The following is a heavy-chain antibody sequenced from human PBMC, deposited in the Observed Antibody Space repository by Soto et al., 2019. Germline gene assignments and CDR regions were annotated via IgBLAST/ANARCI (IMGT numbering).Heavy chain of an antibody. J-gene: IGHJ6*02. CDR1: GFTFSSYG. CDR2: IWYDGSNK. CDR3: AREGVYYYDSSGYYQRYYYGMDV. V-gene: IGHV3-33*01. D-gene: IGHD3-22*01. Sequence: GGSLRLSCAASGFTFSSYGMHWVRQAPGKGLEWVAVIWYDGSNKYYADSVKGRFTISRDNSKNTLYLQMNSLRAEDTAVYYCAREGVYYYDSSGYYQRYYYGMDVWGQGTTVTVSS.